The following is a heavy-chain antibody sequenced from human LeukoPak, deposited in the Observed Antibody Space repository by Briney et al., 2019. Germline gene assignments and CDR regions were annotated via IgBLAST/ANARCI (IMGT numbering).Heavy chain of an antibody. J-gene: IGHJ4*02. CDR1: SGSISSSSYY. CDR3: ARLGADYYGSGSYLEPFDY. CDR2: IYYSGST. V-gene: IGHV4-39*07. Sequence: PSETLSLTCTVSSGSISSSSYYWGWIRQPPGKGLEWIGSIYYSGSTYYNPSLKSRVTISVDTFKNQFSLKLSSVTAADTAVYYCARLGADYYGSGSYLEPFDYWGQGTLVTVSS. D-gene: IGHD3-10*01.